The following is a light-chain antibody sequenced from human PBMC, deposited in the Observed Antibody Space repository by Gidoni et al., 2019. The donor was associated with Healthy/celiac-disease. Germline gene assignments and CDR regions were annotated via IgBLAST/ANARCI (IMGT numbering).Light chain of an antibody. J-gene: IGKJ5*01. CDR3: MQALQTPIT. V-gene: IGKV2-28*01. CDR2: LGS. CDR1: QSLLHSNGYNY. Sequence: DSVMTQSTLSLPVTPGEPASISCRSSQSLLHSNGYNYLDWYLQKPGQSPQLLIYLGSNRASGVPDRFSGSGSGTDFTLKISRVETEDVGVYYCMQALQTPITFGQGTRLEIK.